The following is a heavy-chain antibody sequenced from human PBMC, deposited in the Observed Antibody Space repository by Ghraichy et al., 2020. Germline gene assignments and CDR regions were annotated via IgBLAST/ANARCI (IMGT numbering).Heavy chain of an antibody. J-gene: IGHJ4*02. Sequence: GGSLRLSCTASGFTFSSYEINWVRQAPGKGLEWISYISSSGSSTSYADSVKGRFTISRDNAKNSLYLQMNTLRVEDTAVYYCARDSGAGTTPLESAFDYWGQGTLVTVSS. D-gene: IGHD1-1*01. CDR2: ISSSGSST. CDR3: ARDSGAGTTPLESAFDY. CDR1: GFTFSSYE. V-gene: IGHV3-48*03.